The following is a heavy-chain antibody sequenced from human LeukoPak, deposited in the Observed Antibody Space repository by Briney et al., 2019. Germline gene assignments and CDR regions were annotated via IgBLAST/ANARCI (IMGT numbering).Heavy chain of an antibody. V-gene: IGHV3-23*01. CDR1: GFTFSGYA. D-gene: IGHD2-15*01. CDR3: AKGGGPAPFDY. J-gene: IGHJ4*02. CDR2: ISNSGGGT. Sequence: PGGSLRLSCAASGFTFSGYAMSWVRQAPGKGLEWVSAISNSGGGTYYADSVKGRFTTSRDNSMNTLYLQMNSLRVDDTAVYYCAKGGGPAPFDYWGQGALVTVSS.